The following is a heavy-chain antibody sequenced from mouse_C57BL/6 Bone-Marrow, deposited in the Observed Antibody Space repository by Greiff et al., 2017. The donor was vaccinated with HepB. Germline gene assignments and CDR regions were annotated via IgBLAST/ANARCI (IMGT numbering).Heavy chain of an antibody. V-gene: IGHV1-72*01. J-gene: IGHJ4*01. CDR3: ARRDSSGYPYAMDY. CDR2: IDPNSGGT. Sequence: QVQLQQPGAELVKPGASVKLSCKASGYTFTSYWMHWVKQRPGRGLEWIGRIDPNSGGTKYNEKFKSKATLTVDKPSSTAYMQLSSLTSEDSAVYYCARRDSSGYPYAMDYWGQGTSVTVSS. D-gene: IGHD3-2*02. CDR1: GYTFTSYW.